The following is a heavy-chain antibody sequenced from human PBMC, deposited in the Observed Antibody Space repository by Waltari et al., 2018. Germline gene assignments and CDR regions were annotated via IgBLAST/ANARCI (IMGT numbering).Heavy chain of an antibody. CDR2: TQHSGNT. CDR3: ARWENNLRAFDI. D-gene: IGHD1-26*01. J-gene: IGHJ3*02. Sequence: QVQLQESGPGLVKPSETLSLSCTVSGVSITSYYWNWMRQTQGKGLEWFGYTQHSGNTSYHPPLRSRVTASVDTSNNQVSLDLSSVTSADTAVYFCARWENNLRAFDIWGQWTMVSFSS. CDR1: GVSITSYY. V-gene: IGHV4-59*01.